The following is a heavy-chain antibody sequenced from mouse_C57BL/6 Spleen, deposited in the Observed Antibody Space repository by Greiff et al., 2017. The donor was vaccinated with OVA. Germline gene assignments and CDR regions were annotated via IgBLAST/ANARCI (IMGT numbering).Heavy chain of an antibody. J-gene: IGHJ2*01. CDR1: GFTFTDYY. CDR3: ARSAYYSLDY. D-gene: IGHD2-12*01. Sequence: EVKVVESGGGLVQPGGSLSLSCAASGFTFTDYYMSWVRQPPGKALEWLGFIRNKANGYTTEYSASVKGRFTISRDNSQSILYLQMNALRAEDSATYYCARSAYYSLDYWGQGTTLTVSS. V-gene: IGHV7-3*01. CDR2: IRNKANGYTT.